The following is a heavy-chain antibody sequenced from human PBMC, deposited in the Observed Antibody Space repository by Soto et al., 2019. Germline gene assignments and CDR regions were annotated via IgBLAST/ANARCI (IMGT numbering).Heavy chain of an antibody. J-gene: IGHJ3*02. CDR2: INPNSGGT. D-gene: IGHD3-16*02. Sequence: ASVKVSCKASGYTFTGYYMHWVRQAPGQGLEWMGWINPNSGGTNYAQKFQGWVTMTRDTSISTAYMELSRLRSDDMAVYYCAREHMITFGGVIVHDAFDIWGQGTMVTVSS. CDR3: AREHMITFGGVIVHDAFDI. V-gene: IGHV1-2*04. CDR1: GYTFTGYY.